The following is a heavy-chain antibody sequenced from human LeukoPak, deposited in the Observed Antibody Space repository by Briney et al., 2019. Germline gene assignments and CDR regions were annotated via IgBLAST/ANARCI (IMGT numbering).Heavy chain of an antibody. CDR3: ARADAYFYDTRDYMNFDH. CDR2: IYPGDSEI. Sequence: GESLKISCKGSGYRFANYWIGWVRQMPGKGLEWMGIIYPGDSEIRYSPSFQGQVTISADKSISTAFLQWSSLKASDTAMYYCARADAYFYDTRDYMNFDHWGQGTLVTVSS. D-gene: IGHD3-22*01. V-gene: IGHV5-51*01. J-gene: IGHJ4*02. CDR1: GYRFANYW.